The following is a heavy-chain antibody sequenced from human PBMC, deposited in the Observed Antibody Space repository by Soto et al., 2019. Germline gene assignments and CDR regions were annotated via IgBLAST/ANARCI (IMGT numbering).Heavy chain of an antibody. CDR3: TIQGAPTIQRFNY. D-gene: IGHD5-12*01. Sequence: DVQLVESGGGLVQPGRSLRLSCGGSGFNFDDYAVSWVRQAPGKGLEWVGFIKSRDYGGTADYAASVEGRVTISRDDYKSIAYLLMNSLKTEDTAVYYCTIQGAPTIQRFNYWGQGTLVTVSS. V-gene: IGHV3-49*04. J-gene: IGHJ4*02. CDR1: GFNFDDYA. CDR2: IKSRDYGGTA.